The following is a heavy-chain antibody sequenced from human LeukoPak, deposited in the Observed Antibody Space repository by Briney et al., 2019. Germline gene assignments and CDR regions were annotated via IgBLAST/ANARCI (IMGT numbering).Heavy chain of an antibody. Sequence: SETLSLTCAVYGGSFSGYYWSWIRQPPGKGLEWIGEINHSGSTNYNPSLKSRVTISVDTSKNQFSLKLSSVTAADTAVYYCAGYLRTFDYWGQGTLVTVSS. V-gene: IGHV4-34*01. CDR3: AGYLRTFDY. J-gene: IGHJ4*02. CDR1: GGSFSGYY. D-gene: IGHD5-12*01. CDR2: INHSGST.